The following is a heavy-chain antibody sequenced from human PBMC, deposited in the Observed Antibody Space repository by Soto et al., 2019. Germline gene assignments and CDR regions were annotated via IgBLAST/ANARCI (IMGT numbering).Heavy chain of an antibody. D-gene: IGHD4-17*01. V-gene: IGHV3-30*18. Sequence: QVQLVESGGGVVQPGRSLSLSCAASGFTFSSYGMHWVRQAPGKGLEWVAVISYDGNNKYYEDSVKGRFTISRVNSKNTLYLQMNSLRAEDTAVYYCAKKYGDYGSYFDLWGRGTLVTVSS. CDR1: GFTFSSYG. CDR3: AKKYGDYGSYFDL. J-gene: IGHJ2*01. CDR2: ISYDGNNK.